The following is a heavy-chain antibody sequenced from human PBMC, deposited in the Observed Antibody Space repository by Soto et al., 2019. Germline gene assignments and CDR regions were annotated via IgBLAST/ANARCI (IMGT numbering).Heavy chain of an antibody. D-gene: IGHD5-12*01. CDR1: VYTFTSYG. V-gene: IGHV1-18*04. J-gene: IGHJ4*02. CDR3: ARDLRRGYSGYANY. CDR2: ISAYNGNT. Sequence: XSVKVSCKASVYTFTSYGISWVRQAPGQGLEWMGWISAYNGNTNYAQKLQGRVTMTTDTSTSTAYMELRSLRSDDTAVYYCARDLRRGYSGYANYWGQGNLVTVSS.